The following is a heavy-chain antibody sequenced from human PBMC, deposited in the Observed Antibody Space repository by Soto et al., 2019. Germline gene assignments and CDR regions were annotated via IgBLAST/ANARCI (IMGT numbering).Heavy chain of an antibody. CDR3: ARGGNGYHIWTGFSSHY. Sequence: QVQLQESGPGLVKPSQTLSLTCTVSGGSISSGDYYWTWIRQPPGKGLEWIGYIYYRGYTYYNPSLNSRITISVAPSKTQSSLKLTSVTAADTAVYFCARGGNGYHIWTGFSSHYWGQETLVTVSS. CDR1: GGSISSGDYY. D-gene: IGHD3-9*01. J-gene: IGHJ4*02. CDR2: IYYRGYT. V-gene: IGHV4-30-4*01.